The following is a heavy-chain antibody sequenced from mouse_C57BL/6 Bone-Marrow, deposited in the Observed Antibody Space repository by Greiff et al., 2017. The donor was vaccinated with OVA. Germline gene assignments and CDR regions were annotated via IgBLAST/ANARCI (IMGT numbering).Heavy chain of an antibody. D-gene: IGHD1-1*01. J-gene: IGHJ4*01. CDR3: ARGRLLRYPFHYYAMDY. V-gene: IGHV1-59*01. CDR1: GYTFTSYW. CDR2: IDPSDSYT. Sequence: QVQLQQPGAELVRPGTSVKLSCKASGYTFTSYWMHWVKQRPGQGLEWIGVIDPSDSYTNYNQKFQGKATLTVDTSSSTAYMQLSSLTSEDSAVYYCARGRLLRYPFHYYAMDYWGQGTSVTVSS.